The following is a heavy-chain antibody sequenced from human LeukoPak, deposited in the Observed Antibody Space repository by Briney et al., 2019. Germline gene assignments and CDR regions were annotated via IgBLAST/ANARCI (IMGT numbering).Heavy chain of an antibody. D-gene: IGHD4-23*01. CDR3: AILTGGDDAFDI. Sequence: SETLSLTRTVSGGSISSYYWSWIRQPRAKGLEWMGYIFYTGSTNYNPSLQSRVTISVLTSKNRFSLQLSSVTVADTAVYYCAILTGGDDAFDIWGQGTMVAVSS. J-gene: IGHJ3*02. V-gene: IGHV4-59*01. CDR2: IFYTGST. CDR1: GGSISSYY.